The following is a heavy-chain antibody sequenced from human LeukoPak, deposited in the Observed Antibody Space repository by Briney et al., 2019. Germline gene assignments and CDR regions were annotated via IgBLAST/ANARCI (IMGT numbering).Heavy chain of an antibody. V-gene: IGHV4-34*01. D-gene: IGHD6-13*01. CDR1: GGSFSGYY. CDR2: INHSGST. Sequence: SETLSLTCAVYGGSFSGYYWSWIRQPPGKGLEWIGEINHSGSTNYNPSLKSRVTISVDTSKNQFSLKLSSVTAADTAVYYCAALFLGIAAAGTDYWGQGTLVTVSS. CDR3: AALFLGIAAAGTDY. J-gene: IGHJ4*02.